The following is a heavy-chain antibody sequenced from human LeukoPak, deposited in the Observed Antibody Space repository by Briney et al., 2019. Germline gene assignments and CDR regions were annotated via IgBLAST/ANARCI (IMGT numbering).Heavy chain of an antibody. CDR2: MYYTGNT. Sequence: PSETLSLTCTVSGGSISSSSYYWDWIRQPPGKGLEWIGTMYYTGNTYYNPSLKSRVTTSVDTSKNQFSLRLTSVTAADTAVYYCVRRNRGVGTSPDYWGQGTLVTVSS. D-gene: IGHD1-1*01. CDR1: GGSISSSSYY. CDR3: VRRNRGVGTSPDY. V-gene: IGHV4-39*01. J-gene: IGHJ4*02.